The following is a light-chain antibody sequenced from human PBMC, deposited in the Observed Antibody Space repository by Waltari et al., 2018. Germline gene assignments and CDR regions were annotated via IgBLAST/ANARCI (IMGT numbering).Light chain of an antibody. CDR1: QSVSSY. CDR3: QQRSDWPRT. V-gene: IGKV3-11*01. Sequence: SLSPGEGATLSCRASQSVSSYLAWYQQKPGQAPRLLIYDASNRATGIPARFSGSGSGTDFTLTISSLEPEDFAVYYCQQRSDWPRTFGHGTKVELK. J-gene: IGKJ1*01. CDR2: DAS.